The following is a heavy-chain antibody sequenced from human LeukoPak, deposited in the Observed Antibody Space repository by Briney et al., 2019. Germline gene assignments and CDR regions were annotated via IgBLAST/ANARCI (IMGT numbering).Heavy chain of an antibody. D-gene: IGHD3-3*01. V-gene: IGHV4-38-2*02. J-gene: IGHJ4*02. CDR2: FYQSGST. CDR3: ASTHDFWSGYRD. CDR1: GYSISSGYY. Sequence: SETLSLTCTVSGYSISSGYYWGWIRQSPETGLEWIGSFYQSGSTYYNPSLKSRVTISVDKSKNKFSLKLSSVTAADTAVYYCASTHDFWSGYRDWGQGTLVTVSS.